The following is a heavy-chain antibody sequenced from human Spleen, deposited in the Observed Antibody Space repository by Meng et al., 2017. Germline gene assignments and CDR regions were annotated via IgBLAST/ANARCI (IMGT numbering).Heavy chain of an antibody. CDR1: GFTVSVSY. CDR3: ARLISSSINYY. V-gene: IGHV3-66*01. J-gene: IGHJ4*02. D-gene: IGHD6-13*01. Sequence: GESLKISCAVSGFTVSVSYMNWVRQAPGKALEWVSVIYSGGATYYADSVKGRFTISRDNSKNTLYLHMNSLRAADTAVYYCARLISSSINYYWGQGTLVTVSS. CDR2: IYSGGAT.